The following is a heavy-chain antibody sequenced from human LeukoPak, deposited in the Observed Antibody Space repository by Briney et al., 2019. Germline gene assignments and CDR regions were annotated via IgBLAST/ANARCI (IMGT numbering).Heavy chain of an antibody. J-gene: IGHJ3*02. Sequence: GGSLRLSCAASGFTFSSYGMHWVRQAPGKGLEWVAFIRYDGSNKYYADSVKGRFTISRDNSKNTLYLQINSLRAEDTAVYYCASLPEDIVVVPAASDAFDIWGQGTMVTVSS. V-gene: IGHV3-30*02. D-gene: IGHD2-2*01. CDR3: ASLPEDIVVVPAASDAFDI. CDR1: GFTFSSYG. CDR2: IRYDGSNK.